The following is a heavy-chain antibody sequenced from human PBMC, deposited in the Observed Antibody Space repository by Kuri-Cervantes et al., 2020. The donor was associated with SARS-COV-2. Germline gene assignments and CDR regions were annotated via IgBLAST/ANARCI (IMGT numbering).Heavy chain of an antibody. CDR1: GFTFSSYA. J-gene: IGHJ6*02. CDR3: ARGDLEWLLSHYYYGMDV. D-gene: IGHD3-3*01. CDR2: ISSSSSTI. V-gene: IGHV3-48*02. Sequence: GESLKISCAASGFTFSSYAMHWVRQAPGKGLEWVPYISSSSSTIYYADSVKGRFTISRDNAKNSLYLQMNSLRDEDTAVYYCARGDLEWLLSHYYYGMDVWGQGTTVTVSS.